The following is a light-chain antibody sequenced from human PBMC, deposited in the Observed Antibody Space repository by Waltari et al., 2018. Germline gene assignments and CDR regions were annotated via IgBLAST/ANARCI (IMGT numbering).Light chain of an antibody. CDR1: SSDVGGYDY. V-gene: IGLV2-11*01. Sequence: QSALTQPRSVSGSPGQSVTISCTGTSSDVGGYDYVSWYHQHPGKAPKLMICDVTKRPSGVPGRFSGSKSGNTASLTISGLQAEDEAYYYCCSYAGSYTHVVFGGGTKLTVL. J-gene: IGLJ2*01. CDR2: DVT. CDR3: CSYAGSYTHVV.